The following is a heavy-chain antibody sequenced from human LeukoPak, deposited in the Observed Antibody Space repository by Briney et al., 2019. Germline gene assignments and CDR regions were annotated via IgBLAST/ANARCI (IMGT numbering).Heavy chain of an antibody. D-gene: IGHD2-2*01. Sequence: ASVKVSCKASGYTFTSYGISWVRQAPGQGLEWMGWISAYNGNTNYAQKLQGRVTMTTETSTSTAYLEVRSLRSDDTARYYCARIAVVVPTGIVGSYFNYMDVWGEGTTVTVS. V-gene: IGHV1-18*01. J-gene: IGHJ6*03. CDR3: ARIAVVVPTGIVGSYFNYMDV. CDR1: GYTFTSYG. CDR2: ISAYNGNT.